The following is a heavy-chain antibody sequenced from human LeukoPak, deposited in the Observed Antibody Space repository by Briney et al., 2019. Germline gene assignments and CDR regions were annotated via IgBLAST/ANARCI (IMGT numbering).Heavy chain of an antibody. D-gene: IGHD3-3*01. CDR1: GGSVSSGSYY. V-gene: IGHV4-61*01. CDR2: IYYSGST. Sequence: SETLSLTCTVSGGSVSSGSYYWSWIRQPPGKGLEWIGYIYYSGSTNYNPSLKSRVTISVDTSKDQFSLKLSSVTAADTAVYYCARGGIFGVVKKIKNYFDYWGQGTLVTVSS. CDR3: ARGGIFGVVKKIKNYFDY. J-gene: IGHJ4*02.